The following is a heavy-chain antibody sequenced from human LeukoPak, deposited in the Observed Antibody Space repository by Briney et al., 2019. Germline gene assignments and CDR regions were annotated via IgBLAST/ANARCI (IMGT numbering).Heavy chain of an antibody. D-gene: IGHD6-13*01. J-gene: IGHJ3*01. CDR3: ARISSSNWYNERGAFDV. CDR1: GFTFSSYG. V-gene: IGHV3-66*01. Sequence: TGGSLRLSCAASGFTFSSYGMSWVRQAPGKGLEWVAVIYSGGSTYYADSVKGRFTISRDSSKNILHLQMNSLRAEDTAVYYCARISSSNWYNERGAFDVWGQGTMVTVSS. CDR2: IYSGGST.